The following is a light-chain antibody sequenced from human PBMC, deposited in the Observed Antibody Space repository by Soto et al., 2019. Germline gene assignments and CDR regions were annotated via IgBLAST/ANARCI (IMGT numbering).Light chain of an antibody. V-gene: IGKV3-11*01. Sequence: EIVLTQSPATLSLSPGERATLSCRAGQNIGTYLVWSQQKPGQSPRLLIYDASHRATGVPARFSGSGSGTDFTLTISGLEPEDFAVYYCQQRSVWPITFGQGTRLEI. CDR2: DAS. CDR3: QQRSVWPIT. J-gene: IGKJ5*01. CDR1: QNIGTY.